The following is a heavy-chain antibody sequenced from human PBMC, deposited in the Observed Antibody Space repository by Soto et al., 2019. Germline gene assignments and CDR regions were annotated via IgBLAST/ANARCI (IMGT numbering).Heavy chain of an antibody. CDR1: GFIFTDYW. CDR3: ARGDCNGPSCFVGGTQ. Sequence: EVHLAESGGGLVQPGGSLRLSCVASGFIFTDYWMHWVRQAPGKALVWAARINNGGTRVNYADFVKGRFNTSRDNAQDTVNLQMTSVGVAKTVEYYCARGDCNGPSCFVGGTQWGHGTLVTVSS. V-gene: IGHV3-74*01. J-gene: IGHJ4*01. D-gene: IGHD2-2*01. CDR2: INNGGTRV.